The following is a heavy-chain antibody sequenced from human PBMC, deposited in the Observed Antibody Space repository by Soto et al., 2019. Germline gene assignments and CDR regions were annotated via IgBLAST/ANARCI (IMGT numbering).Heavy chain of an antibody. Sequence: QVQLVESGGGVVQPGRSLRLSCAASGFTFSSYGMHWVRQAPGKGLEWVAVIWYDGSNKYYADSVKGQFTISRDNSKNTLYLQMNSLRAEDTAVYYCARDSYGMDVWGQGTTVTVSS. CDR3: ARDSYGMDV. CDR1: GFTFSSYG. J-gene: IGHJ6*02. V-gene: IGHV3-33*01. CDR2: IWYDGSNK.